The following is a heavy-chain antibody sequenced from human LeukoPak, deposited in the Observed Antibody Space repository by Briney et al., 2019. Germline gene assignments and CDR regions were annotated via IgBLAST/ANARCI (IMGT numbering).Heavy chain of an antibody. D-gene: IGHD1-26*01. V-gene: IGHV4-4*02. Sequence: SGTLSLTCAVSGGSISSSNWWSWVRQPPGKGLEWIGEIFHSGSTNYNPSLKSRVTISVDKSKNQFSLKLSSVTAADTAVYYCARGSDSRNTFFYFDSWGQGTHVTVSS. CDR1: GGSISSSNW. CDR3: ARGSDSRNTFFYFDS. J-gene: IGHJ4*02. CDR2: IFHSGST.